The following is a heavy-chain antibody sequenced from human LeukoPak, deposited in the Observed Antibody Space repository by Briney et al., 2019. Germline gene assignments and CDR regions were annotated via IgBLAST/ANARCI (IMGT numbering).Heavy chain of an antibody. Sequence: ASVKVSCKASGYTFTSYDINWVRQATGQGLEWMGWMNPNSGDSGYSQKFQGRVTMTRNTSLSTAYMELTNLRSEDTAVYYCARGGWLVLRYFDYWGQGTPVTVSS. J-gene: IGHJ4*02. D-gene: IGHD3-9*01. CDR1: GYTFTSYD. V-gene: IGHV1-8*01. CDR2: MNPNSGDS. CDR3: ARGGWLVLRYFDY.